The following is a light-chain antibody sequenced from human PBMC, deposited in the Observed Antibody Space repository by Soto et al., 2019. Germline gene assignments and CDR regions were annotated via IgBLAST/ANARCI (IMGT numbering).Light chain of an antibody. CDR2: AAS. CDR3: QQLNSYPRFP. V-gene: IGKV1-9*01. CDR1: QGISSY. J-gene: IGKJ4*01. Sequence: DIQLTQSPSFLSASVGDRVTITCRASQGISSYLAWYQKKPGKAPKLLIYAASTLQSGVPSRFSGSGSGTEFTLTISSLQPEDFATYYCQQLNSYPRFPFGGGTKVEIK.